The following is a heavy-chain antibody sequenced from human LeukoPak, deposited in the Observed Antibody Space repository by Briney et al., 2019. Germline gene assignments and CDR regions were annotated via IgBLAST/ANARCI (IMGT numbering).Heavy chain of an antibody. CDR1: GFTFSTYC. CDR2: IKEDGTET. D-gene: IGHD5-24*01. V-gene: IGHV3-7*03. CDR3: AKEGRSLQTY. Sequence: GGSLRLSCAASGFTFSTYCMHWVRQAPGKGLEWVANIKEDGTETYYVDSVKGRFTISRDNAKNSLYLQMNSLRVEDTAVYYCAKEGRSLQTYWGQGTLVTVSS. J-gene: IGHJ4*02.